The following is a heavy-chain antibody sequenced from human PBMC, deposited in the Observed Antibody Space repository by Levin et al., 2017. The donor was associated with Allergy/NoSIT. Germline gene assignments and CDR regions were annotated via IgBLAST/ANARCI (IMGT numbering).Heavy chain of an antibody. CDR1: GFTFSSYA. CDR2: ISGSGGST. V-gene: IGHV3-23*01. J-gene: IGHJ4*02. CDR3: AKGANVLRFLEWLLYELFDY. D-gene: IGHD3-3*01. Sequence: GGSLRLSCAASGFTFSSYAMSWVRQAPGKGLEWVSAISGSGGSTYYADSVKGRFTISRDNSKNTLYLQMNSLRAEDTAVYYCAKGANVLRFLEWLLYELFDYWGQGTLVTVSS.